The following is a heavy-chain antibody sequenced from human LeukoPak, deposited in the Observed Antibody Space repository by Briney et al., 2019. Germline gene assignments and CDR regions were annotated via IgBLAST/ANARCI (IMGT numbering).Heavy chain of an antibody. CDR3: AKGAPRYCSSTSCPYVNWFDP. J-gene: IGHJ5*02. CDR1: GFTLSSYA. V-gene: IGHV3-23*01. CDR2: ISGSGGST. D-gene: IGHD2-2*01. Sequence: GGSLRLSCAASGFTLSSYAMSWVRQAPGKGLEWVSAISGSGGSTYYADSVKGRFTISRDNSKNTLYLQMNSLRAEDTAVYYCAKGAPRYCSSTSCPYVNWFDPWGQGTLVTVSS.